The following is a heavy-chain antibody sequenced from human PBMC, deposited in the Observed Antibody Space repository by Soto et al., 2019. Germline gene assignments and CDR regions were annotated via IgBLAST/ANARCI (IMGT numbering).Heavy chain of an antibody. CDR2: IIPIFGTA. J-gene: IGHJ6*02. CDR3: ARNTIAYCGGDCYPQYYYYGMDV. CDR1: GGTFSSYA. D-gene: IGHD2-21*02. V-gene: IGHV1-69*13. Sequence: GASVKVSCKASGGTFSSYAISWVRQATGQGLEWMGGIIPIFGTANYAQKFQGRVTITADESTSTAYMELSSLRSEDTAVYYCARNTIAYCGGDCYPQYYYYGMDVWGQGTTVTVSS.